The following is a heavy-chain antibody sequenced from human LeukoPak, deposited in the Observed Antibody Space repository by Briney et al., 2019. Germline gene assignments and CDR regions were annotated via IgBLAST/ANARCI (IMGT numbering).Heavy chain of an antibody. CDR1: GFTFSSYS. J-gene: IGHJ6*02. D-gene: IGHD1-26*01. CDR2: ISSSSYI. CDR3: ARDGKYYYGMDV. Sequence: GGSLRLSCAASGFTFSSYSMNWVRQAPGKGLEWVSSISSSSYIYYADSVKGRFTISRDNAKNSLYLQMNSLRAEDTAVYYCARDGKYYYGMDVWGQGTTVTVSS. V-gene: IGHV3-21*01.